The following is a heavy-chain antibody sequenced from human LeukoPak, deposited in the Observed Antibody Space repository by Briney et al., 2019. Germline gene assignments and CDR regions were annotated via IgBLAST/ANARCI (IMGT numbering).Heavy chain of an antibody. Sequence: SETLSLTCTVSGGSISSSSYYWGWIRQPPGKGLEWIGSIYYSGSTYYNPSLKSRVTISVDTSKNQFSLKLSSVTAADTAVYYCARERCSGGSCHRSRWIDYWGQGTLVTVSS. CDR3: ARERCSGGSCHRSRWIDY. V-gene: IGHV4-39*02. CDR1: GGSISSSSYY. CDR2: IYYSGST. J-gene: IGHJ4*02. D-gene: IGHD2-15*01.